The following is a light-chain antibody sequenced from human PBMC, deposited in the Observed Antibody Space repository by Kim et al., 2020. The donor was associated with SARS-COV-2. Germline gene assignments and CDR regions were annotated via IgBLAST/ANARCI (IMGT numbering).Light chain of an antibody. CDR3: QIWDSSSDHVV. CDR2: YDG. V-gene: IGLV3-21*04. CDR1: NIGSET. J-gene: IGLJ2*01. Sequence: SYELTQPPSVSVAPGQTATITCGGNNIGSETVHWYQQKPGQAPVLVIYYDGDRPSGIPERFSGSKSGNMATLTISRVEAGDEADYYCQIWDSSSDHVVFGGGTKLTVL.